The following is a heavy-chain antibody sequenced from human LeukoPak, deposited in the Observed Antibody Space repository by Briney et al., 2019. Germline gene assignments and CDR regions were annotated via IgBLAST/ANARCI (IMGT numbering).Heavy chain of an antibody. CDR2: ISWNSGSI. CDR1: AITFDDYA. CDR3: ATDMGDCTDGSCAYGMDV. D-gene: IGHD2-15*01. Sequence: PGRSLRLSCAASAITFDDYAMHCVRHAPGKGLEWVSGISWNSGSISYAESVKGRFTMSRDNAKNSLYLQMNSLRAEDTALYYCATDMGDCTDGSCAYGMDVWGQGTTVTVSS. V-gene: IGHV3-9*01. J-gene: IGHJ6*02.